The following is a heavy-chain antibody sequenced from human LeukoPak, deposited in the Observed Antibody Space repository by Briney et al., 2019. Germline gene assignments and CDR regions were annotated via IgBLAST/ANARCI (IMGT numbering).Heavy chain of an antibody. CDR3: ARESCSGGSCYLTYYCYYYMDV. J-gene: IGHJ6*03. CDR1: GFTFSSYW. Sequence: GGPLRLSCAASGFTFSSYWMSWVRQAPGKGLEWVANIKQDGSEKYYVDSVKGRFTISRDNAKNSLYLQMNSLRAEDTAVYYCARESCSGGSCYLTYYCYYYMDVWGKGTTVTVSS. V-gene: IGHV3-7*01. CDR2: IKQDGSEK. D-gene: IGHD2-15*01.